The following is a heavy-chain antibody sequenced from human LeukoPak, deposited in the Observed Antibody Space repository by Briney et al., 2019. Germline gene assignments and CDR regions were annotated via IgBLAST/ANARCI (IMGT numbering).Heavy chain of an antibody. Sequence: SETLSLTCTVSGSSISSSSYYWGWIRQPPGKGLEWIGSIYYSGSTYYNPSLKSRVTISVDTSKNQFSLKLSSVTAADTAVYYCARQSIQLWLPDLFDYWGQGTLVTVSS. D-gene: IGHD5-18*01. V-gene: IGHV4-39*01. J-gene: IGHJ4*02. CDR3: ARQSIQLWLPDLFDY. CDR1: GSSISSSSYY. CDR2: IYYSGST.